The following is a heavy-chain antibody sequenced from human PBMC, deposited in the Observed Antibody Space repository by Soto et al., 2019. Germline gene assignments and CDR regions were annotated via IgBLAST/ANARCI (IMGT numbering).Heavy chain of an antibody. CDR1: GSSISSHW. D-gene: IGHD3-3*01. J-gene: IGHJ4*02. Sequence: PGGSLRLSCAAPGSSISSHWMSWARQAPGKGLEWVANINQDGTKIHYVDSVKGRFTISRDNAKNSLHLQLSSLRADDTAVYFCARGEEWLLLSLQGVFDQWGQGTLVTV. V-gene: IGHV3-7*03. CDR3: ARGEEWLLLSLQGVFDQ. CDR2: INQDGTKI.